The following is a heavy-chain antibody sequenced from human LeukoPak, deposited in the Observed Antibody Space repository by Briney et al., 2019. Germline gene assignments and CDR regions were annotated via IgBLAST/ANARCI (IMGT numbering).Heavy chain of an antibody. Sequence: GGSLRLSCAASGFTFSSYAMHWVRQAPSKGLEWVAVISYDGSNKYYADSVKGRFTISRDNSKNTLYLQMNSLRAEDTAVYYCARDVGFDYWGQGTLVTVSS. CDR3: ARDVGFDY. CDR1: GFTFSSYA. V-gene: IGHV3-30-3*01. J-gene: IGHJ4*02. CDR2: ISYDGSNK.